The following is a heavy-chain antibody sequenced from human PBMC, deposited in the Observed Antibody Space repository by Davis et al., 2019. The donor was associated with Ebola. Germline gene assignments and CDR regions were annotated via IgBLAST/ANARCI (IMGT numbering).Heavy chain of an antibody. CDR3: ARLYYYGSVDY. V-gene: IGHV4-39*01. CDR2: IYYSGST. J-gene: IGHJ4*02. CDR1: GGSISSSSYY. D-gene: IGHD3-10*01. Sequence: PSETLSLTCTVSGGSISSSSYYWGWIRQPPGKGLEWIGSIYYSGSTYYNPSLKSRVTISVDTSKNQFSLKLRSVTAADTAVYYCARLYYYGSVDYWGQGTLVTVSS.